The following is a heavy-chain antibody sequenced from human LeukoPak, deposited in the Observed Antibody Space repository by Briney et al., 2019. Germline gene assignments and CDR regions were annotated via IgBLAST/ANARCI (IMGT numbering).Heavy chain of an antibody. CDR3: AKGSDTSSWLLDF. J-gene: IGHJ4*02. Sequence: SGGSLRLSCAASGFTFSSYAMSWVRQAPGKGLEWASAISGSGGSPYYADSVKGRFTISRDNSKNTLYLQMNSLRAEDTAIYFCAKGSDTSSWLLDFWGQGTLVTVSS. CDR2: ISGSGGSP. CDR1: GFTFSSYA. D-gene: IGHD6-13*01. V-gene: IGHV3-23*01.